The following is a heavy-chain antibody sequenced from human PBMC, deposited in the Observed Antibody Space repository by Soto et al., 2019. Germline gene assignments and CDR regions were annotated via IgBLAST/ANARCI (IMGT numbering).Heavy chain of an antibody. J-gene: IGHJ6*02. Sequence: QVQLQESGPGLVKPSETLSLTCTVSGGSISRYYWSWIRQPPGKGLEWIGYMYNTGNTVYNPSFKSRITISVETSKNQFSLKLNSVTAADTAVYYCARDLWGYCGTDCYPLDVWGQGTTVTVSS. V-gene: IGHV4-59*01. CDR2: MYNTGNT. CDR3: ARDLWGYCGTDCYPLDV. D-gene: IGHD2-21*02. CDR1: GGSISRYY.